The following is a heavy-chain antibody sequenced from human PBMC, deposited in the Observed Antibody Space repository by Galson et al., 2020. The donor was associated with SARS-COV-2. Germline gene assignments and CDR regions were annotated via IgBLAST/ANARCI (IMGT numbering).Heavy chain of an antibody. Sequence: SLKISCAASGFTFDDYAMHWVRQAPGKGLEWVSGISWNSGSIGYADSVKGRFTISRDNAKNSLYLQMNSLRAEDTALYYCAKEAYDSSGYYYFDYWGQGTLVTVSS. J-gene: IGHJ4*02. D-gene: IGHD3-22*01. CDR1: GFTFDDYA. V-gene: IGHV3-9*01. CDR3: AKEAYDSSGYYYFDY. CDR2: ISWNSGSI.